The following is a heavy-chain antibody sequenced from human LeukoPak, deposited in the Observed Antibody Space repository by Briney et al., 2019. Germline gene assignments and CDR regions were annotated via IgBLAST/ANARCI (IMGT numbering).Heavy chain of an antibody. D-gene: IGHD1/OR15-1a*01. CDR2: TYYRSKWYN. V-gene: IGHV6-1*01. J-gene: IGHJ4*02. Sequence: SHTLSLTCAIAENSVSSNSAAWNWIRQSPSRGLEWLGRTYYRSKWYNDYAVSVKSRITINPDTSKNQFSLQLNSVTPEDTAVYYCTRQTRGASDYWGRGTLVTVSS. CDR1: ENSVSSNSAA. CDR3: TRQTRGASDY.